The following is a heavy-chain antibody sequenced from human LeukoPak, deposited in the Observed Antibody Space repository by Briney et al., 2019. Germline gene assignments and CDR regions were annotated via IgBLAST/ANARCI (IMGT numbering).Heavy chain of an antibody. D-gene: IGHD5-12*01. J-gene: IGHJ4*02. CDR1: GFTVSSNY. CDR3: ARDFEGVASDY. V-gene: IGHV3-66*01. Sequence: GGSLRLSCAASGFTVSSNYMSWVRQAPGKGLEWVSVIYSGGSTYYADPVKGRFTISRDNSKNTLYLQMNSLRAEDTAVYYCARDFEGVASDYWGQGTLVTVSS. CDR2: IYSGGST.